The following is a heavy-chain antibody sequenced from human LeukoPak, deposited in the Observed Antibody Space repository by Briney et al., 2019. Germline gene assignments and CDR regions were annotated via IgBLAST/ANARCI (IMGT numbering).Heavy chain of an antibody. V-gene: IGHV4-59*01. Sequence: SETLSLTCTVSGGSISSYYWSWIRQPPGKGLEWIGYIYYSESTNYNPSLKSRVTISVDTSKNQFSLKLSSVTAADTAVYYCARNHYDIFDNWGQGTLVTVSS. J-gene: IGHJ4*02. CDR2: IYYSEST. D-gene: IGHD3-9*01. CDR1: GGSISSYY. CDR3: ARNHYDIFDN.